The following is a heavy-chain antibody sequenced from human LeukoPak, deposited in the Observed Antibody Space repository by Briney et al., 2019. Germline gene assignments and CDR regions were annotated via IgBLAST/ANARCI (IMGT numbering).Heavy chain of an antibody. CDR3: ARGCSSNSCFRFDI. J-gene: IGHJ3*02. CDR1: GGSISSGGYS. D-gene: IGHD2-2*01. Sequence: PSETLSVTCAVSGGSISSGGYSWSWIRQPPGKGLEWIGYIYHSGSTYYNPSLKSRVTISVDRSKNQFSLKLSSVTAADTAVYYCARGCSSNSCFRFDIWGQGTMVTVSS. CDR2: IYHSGST. V-gene: IGHV4-30-2*01.